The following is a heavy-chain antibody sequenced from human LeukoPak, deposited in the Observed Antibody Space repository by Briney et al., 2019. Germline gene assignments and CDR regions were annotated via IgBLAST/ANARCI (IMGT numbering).Heavy chain of an antibody. CDR3: ARDPNGDYIGAFDM. V-gene: IGHV3-23*01. Sequence: GGSLRLSCIASGFTFSAYAMMWVRQAPGKGPEWVSAIRGGGGSAFYADSVKGRFTISRDNSKYTLFLQMNSLRAEDTAVYYCARDPNGDYIGAFDMWGPGTMVTVSS. CDR2: IRGGGGSA. J-gene: IGHJ3*02. CDR1: GFTFSAYA. D-gene: IGHD4-17*01.